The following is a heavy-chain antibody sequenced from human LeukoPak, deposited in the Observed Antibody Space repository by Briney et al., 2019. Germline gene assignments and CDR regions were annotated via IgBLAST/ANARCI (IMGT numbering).Heavy chain of an antibody. V-gene: IGHV3-23*01. Sequence: PGGSLRLSCAASGFTFSSYAMSWVRQAPGKGLEWVSAISGSGGSTYYADSVKSRFTISRDNSKNTLYLQMNSLRAEDTAVYYCAKDLVGATKGGDAFDIWGQGTMVTVSS. J-gene: IGHJ3*02. CDR2: ISGSGGST. CDR1: GFTFSSYA. CDR3: AKDLVGATKGGDAFDI. D-gene: IGHD1-26*01.